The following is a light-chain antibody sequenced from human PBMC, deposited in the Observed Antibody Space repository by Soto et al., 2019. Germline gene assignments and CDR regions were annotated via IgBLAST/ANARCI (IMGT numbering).Light chain of an antibody. CDR2: GSS. J-gene: IGKJ2*01. CDR1: QSVSSKF. V-gene: IGKV3-20*01. CDR3: QHYGSSPYT. Sequence: EIVLTQSPGTLSLSPGERATLSCRASQSVSSKFLAWQQQQPGQATRLLMYGSSSRATGLPDMCSGTGSGTVFTLTISILSHEDFALYYCQHYGSSPYTFGLGTKLEIK.